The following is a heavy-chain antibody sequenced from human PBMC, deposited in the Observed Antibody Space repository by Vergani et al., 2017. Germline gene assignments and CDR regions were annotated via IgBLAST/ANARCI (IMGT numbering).Heavy chain of an antibody. CDR2: IWYDGSNK. D-gene: IGHD2-21*01. J-gene: IGHJ6*02. CDR1: GFRFSSYG. V-gene: IGHV3-33*06. CDR3: AKARDPNCKGGNCYSYYYGLDL. Sequence: QVQLVESGGGVVQPGRSLRLSCAASGFRFSSYGMNWVRQAPGKGLEWVAVIWYDGSNKYYADSVKGRFTISRDISKDTLYLQMNSLRVEDTAIYYCAKARDPNCKGGNCYSYYYGLDLWGQGTTVTVSS.